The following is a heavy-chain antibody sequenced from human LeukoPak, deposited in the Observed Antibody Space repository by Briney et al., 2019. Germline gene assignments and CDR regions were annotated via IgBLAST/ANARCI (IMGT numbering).Heavy chain of an antibody. D-gene: IGHD5-12*01. CDR2: ISGSGGST. V-gene: IGHV3-23*01. CDR3: AKVPPYSGYDYFDY. CDR1: GGSISSGGYY. Sequence: ETLSLTCTVSGGSISSGGYYWSWIRQHPGKGLEWVSAISGSGGSTYYADSVKGRFTISRDNSKNTLYLQMNSLRAEDMAVYYCAKVPPYSGYDYFDYWGQGTLVTVSS. J-gene: IGHJ4*02.